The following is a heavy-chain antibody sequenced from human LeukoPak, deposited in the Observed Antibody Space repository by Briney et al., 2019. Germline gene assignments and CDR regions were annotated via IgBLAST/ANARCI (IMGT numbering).Heavy chain of an antibody. CDR3: ARVSDISVAAYFDY. CDR2: ISGSSSYI. V-gene: IGHV3-21*04. J-gene: IGHJ4*02. D-gene: IGHD6-19*01. CDR1: GFTFSSYS. Sequence: GGSLRLSCVASGFTFSSYSMNWVRQAPGKGLEWVSSISGSSSYIYHADSVKGRFTISRDNAKNSLYLQMNSLRAEDTALYYCARVSDISVAAYFDYWGQGTLVTVSS.